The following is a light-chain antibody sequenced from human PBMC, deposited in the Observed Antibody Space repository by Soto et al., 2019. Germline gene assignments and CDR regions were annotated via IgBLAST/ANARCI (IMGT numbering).Light chain of an antibody. J-gene: IGKJ5*01. CDR1: QSISSTS. V-gene: IGKV3D-20*02. CDR3: QQRSNWPAMIT. Sequence: EVVLTQSPGTLSLSPGERATLSCTTSQSISSTSLAWYQQKPGQAPRLLIYDASSRATGIPVRFSGSGSGTDFTLTISSLEPEDFAVYYCQQRSNWPAMITFGQGTRLEIK. CDR2: DAS.